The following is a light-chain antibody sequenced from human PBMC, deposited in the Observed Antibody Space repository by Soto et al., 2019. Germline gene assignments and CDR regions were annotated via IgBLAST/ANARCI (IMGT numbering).Light chain of an antibody. V-gene: IGKV1-39*01. CDR1: QGISTY. Sequence: DIQITQSPSSLSASVGDRVTITCRASQGISTYLNWYQQKPGKAPKLLIYAASSLQSGVPSRFSGSGSETDFTLTISSLQPEDFATYSCQQSYITTWPFGQGAKVDIK. CDR2: AAS. CDR3: QQSYITTWP. J-gene: IGKJ1*01.